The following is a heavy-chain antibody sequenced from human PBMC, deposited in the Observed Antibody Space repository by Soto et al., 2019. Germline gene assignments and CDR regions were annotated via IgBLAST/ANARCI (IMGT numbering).Heavy chain of an antibody. V-gene: IGHV1-69*13. D-gene: IGHD2-8*01. CDR1: GGTFSSYA. Sequence: SVKVSCKASGGTFSSYAISWVRQAPGQGLEWMGGIIPIFGTANYAQKFQGRVTITADESTSTAYMELSSLRSEDTAVYYCAREIGYCTNGVCYDYYYYYGMDVWGQGTTVTVSS. CDR3: AREIGYCTNGVCYDYYYYYGMDV. CDR2: IIPIFGTA. J-gene: IGHJ6*02.